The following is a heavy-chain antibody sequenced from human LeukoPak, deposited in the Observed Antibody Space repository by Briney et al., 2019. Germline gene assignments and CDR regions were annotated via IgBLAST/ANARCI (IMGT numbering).Heavy chain of an antibody. CDR1: GVSISDSNYHWYY. CDR2: ISYDGTT. D-gene: IGHD3-10*02. CDR3: ARQYVPIRSKNNWFGP. V-gene: IGHV4-39*01. Sequence: SETLSLTCSVSGVSISDSNYHWYYWGWLRQAPGKGLEWIGSISYDGTTHYSPSLQSRVSISVDTSKNQFSLKLNSLTAADTAIYYCARQYVPIRSKNNWFGPWGQGTLVSVSS. J-gene: IGHJ5*02.